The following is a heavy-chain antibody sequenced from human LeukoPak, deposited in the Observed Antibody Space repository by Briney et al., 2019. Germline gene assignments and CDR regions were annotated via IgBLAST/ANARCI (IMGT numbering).Heavy chain of an antibody. CDR3: AKNPEHDYGDYDWFDP. D-gene: IGHD4-17*01. CDR1: GFTFSSYA. J-gene: IGHJ5*02. CDR2: ISGSGGST. V-gene: IGHV3-23*01. Sequence: GGSLRLSCAASGFTFSSYAMSWVRQAPGKGLEWVSAISGSGGSTYYADSVKGRFTISRDNSKNTLYLQMNSLRAEDTAVYFCAKNPEHDYGDYDWFDPWGQGALVTVSS.